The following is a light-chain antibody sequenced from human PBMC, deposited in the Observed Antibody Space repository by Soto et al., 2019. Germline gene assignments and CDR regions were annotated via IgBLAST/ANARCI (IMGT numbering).Light chain of an antibody. CDR2: GAS. V-gene: IGKV3-15*01. Sequence: IVLTQSPGTLSSSPGERATLSCRASQSVSSNLAWYQQKPGQAPRLLIYGASTRATGIPAGFSGSGSGTEFTLTISSLQSEDFAVYYCQQYNNWTPWTFGQGTKVDIK. CDR3: QQYNNWTPWT. CDR1: QSVSSN. J-gene: IGKJ1*01.